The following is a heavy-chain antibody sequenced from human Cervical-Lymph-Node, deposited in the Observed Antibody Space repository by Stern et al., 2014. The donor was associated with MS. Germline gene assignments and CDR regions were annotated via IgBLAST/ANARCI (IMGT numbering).Heavy chain of an antibody. V-gene: IGHV1-69*06. D-gene: IGHD5-12*01. CDR2: IIPMFGTP. CDR3: ANRDMGYTYGRHDY. CDR1: GGNFHNHV. Sequence: VQLVESGAEVKKPGSSGKVSCKASGGNFHNHVISWERQTRGQELEVMGGIIPMFGTPNYAWKLQGRITINADKPTSTVHMVLSNLNDEDTAIYYCANRDMGYTYGRHDYWGQGTLVTVS. J-gene: IGHJ4*02.